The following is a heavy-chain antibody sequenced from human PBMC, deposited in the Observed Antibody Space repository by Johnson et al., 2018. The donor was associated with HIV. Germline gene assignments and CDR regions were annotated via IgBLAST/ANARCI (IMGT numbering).Heavy chain of an antibody. CDR1: GLSFSNFG. J-gene: IGHJ3*02. Sequence: QVQLVESGGCVVQPGKSLTLSCVASGLSFSNFGIHWVRQAPGKGPEWVAVISYDGSNKYYADSVKGRFTISRDNSKNTLYLQMNSLRAEDTAVYYCARVYSSSSAHAFDIWGQGTMVTVSS. CDR2: ISYDGSNK. D-gene: IGHD6-6*01. CDR3: ARVYSSSSAHAFDI. V-gene: IGHV3-30*03.